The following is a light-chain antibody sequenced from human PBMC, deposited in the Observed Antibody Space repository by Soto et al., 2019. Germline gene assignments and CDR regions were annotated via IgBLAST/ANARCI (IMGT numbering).Light chain of an antibody. Sequence: QSVLTQPASVSGSPGQSITISCTGTSSDVGTYNYVSWYQQHPGKAPKLMIYEVSNRPSGVSNRFSGSKSGNTASLTISGLQAEDEADYHCISYTGTSTPYVFGTGTKVTVL. CDR3: ISYTGTSTPYV. J-gene: IGLJ1*01. V-gene: IGLV2-14*01. CDR2: EVS. CDR1: SSDVGTYNY.